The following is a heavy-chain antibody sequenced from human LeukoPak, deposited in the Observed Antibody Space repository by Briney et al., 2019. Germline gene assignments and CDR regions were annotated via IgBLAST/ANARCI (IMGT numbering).Heavy chain of an antibody. D-gene: IGHD4-11*01. CDR1: GGTFSSYA. Sequence: SVKVSCKASGGTFSSYAISCVRQAPGQGLEWMGRIIPILGIANYAQKFQGRVTITADKSTSTAYMELSSLRSEDTAVYYCARDDPKYSNYAPGAFDPWGQGTLVTVSS. CDR3: ARDDPKYSNYAPGAFDP. V-gene: IGHV1-69*04. CDR2: IIPILGIA. J-gene: IGHJ5*02.